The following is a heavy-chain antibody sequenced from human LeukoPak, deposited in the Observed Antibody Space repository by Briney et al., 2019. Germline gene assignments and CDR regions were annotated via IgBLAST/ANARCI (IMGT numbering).Heavy chain of an antibody. J-gene: IGHJ4*02. V-gene: IGHV3-23*01. D-gene: IGHD3-10*01. CDR1: GFTFSTEA. CDR3: AKEYGSGSYYYVY. CDR2: ISDSSRTT. Sequence: GSLRLSCEVSGFTFSTEAMTWVRQAPGKGLEWVSSISDSSRTTYYADSVKGRFTISRDNSKNTLYLQMNSLRAEDTAVYYCAKEYGSGSYYYVYWGQGTLVTASS.